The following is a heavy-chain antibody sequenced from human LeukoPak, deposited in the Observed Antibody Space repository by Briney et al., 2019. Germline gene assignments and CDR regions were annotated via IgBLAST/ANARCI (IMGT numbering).Heavy chain of an antibody. D-gene: IGHD3-3*01. CDR1: EFTFSRHW. CDR3: ARDGSLPDF. J-gene: IGHJ4*02. CDR2: INSDGSST. V-gene: IGHV3-74*01. Sequence: GXXLRLSCAASEFTFSRHWMHWVRQAPGKRLVWVSYINSDGSSTSYADYVKGRFTISRDNSKNMLYLQMNSLRAEDTAVYYCARDGSLPDFWGQGTLVTVSS.